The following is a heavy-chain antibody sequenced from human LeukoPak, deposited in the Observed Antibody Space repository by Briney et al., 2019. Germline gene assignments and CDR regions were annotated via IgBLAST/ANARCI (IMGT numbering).Heavy chain of an antibody. CDR2: IYYSGST. Sequence: PSETLSLTCTVSGGSISSYYWSWIRQPPGKGLEWIGYIYYSGSTNYNPSLKSRVTISVDTSKNQFSLKLSSVTAADTAVYYCARGPGVRDTAMVSTDYLNYFDYWGQGTLVTVSS. J-gene: IGHJ4*02. CDR1: GGSISSYY. V-gene: IGHV4-59*01. D-gene: IGHD5-18*01. CDR3: ARGPGVRDTAMVSTDYLNYFDY.